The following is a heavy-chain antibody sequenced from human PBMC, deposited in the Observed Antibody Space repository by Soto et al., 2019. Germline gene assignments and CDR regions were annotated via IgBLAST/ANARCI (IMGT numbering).Heavy chain of an antibody. D-gene: IGHD3-22*01. Sequence: SETLSLTCTVSGGSISSGDYCWSWIRQPPGKGLEWIGYIYYSGSTYYNPSLKSRVTISVDTSKNQFSLKLSSVTAADTAVYYCARREKGSDYYDSSGYSGFGAFDIWGQGTMVTVSS. CDR2: IYYSGST. CDR3: ARREKGSDYYDSSGYSGFGAFDI. V-gene: IGHV4-30-4*01. J-gene: IGHJ3*02. CDR1: GGSISSGDYC.